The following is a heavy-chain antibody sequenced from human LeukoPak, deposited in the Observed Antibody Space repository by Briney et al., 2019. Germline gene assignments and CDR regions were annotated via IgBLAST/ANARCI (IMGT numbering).Heavy chain of an antibody. D-gene: IGHD3-3*01. V-gene: IGHV3-21*01. J-gene: IGHJ4*02. CDR3: ARDPPPLYYDFWSGYYTGSRYFDY. CDR2: ISSSSSYI. CDR1: GFTFSSYS. Sequence: GGSLRLSCAASGFTFSSYSMNWVRQAPGKRLEWVSSISSSSSYIYYADSVKGRFTISRDNAKNSLYLQMNSLRAEDTAVYYCARDPPPLYYDFWSGYYTGSRYFDYWGQGTLVTVSS.